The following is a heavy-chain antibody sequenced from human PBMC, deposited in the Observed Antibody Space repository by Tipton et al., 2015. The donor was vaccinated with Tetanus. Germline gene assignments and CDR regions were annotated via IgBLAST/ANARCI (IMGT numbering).Heavy chain of an antibody. CDR1: GYTFTNAW. V-gene: IGHV5-51*01. J-gene: IGHJ2*01. CDR2: IYPGDSST. Sequence: QSGAEVKKPGESLKISCQASGYTFTNAWIGWVRQMPGKGLEWMGVIYPGDSSTIYSPSFQGLVAISVDKSINTTYLRWTSLKASDSAMYFCARRRSAILSGGYHWYFGIWGRGTVVIVTS. CDR3: ARRRSAILSGGYHWYFGI. D-gene: IGHD1-26*01.